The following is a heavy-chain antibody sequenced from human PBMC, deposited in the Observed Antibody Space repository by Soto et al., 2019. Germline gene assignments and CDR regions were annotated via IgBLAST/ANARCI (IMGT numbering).Heavy chain of an antibody. D-gene: IGHD6-25*01. V-gene: IGHV4-59*01. J-gene: IGHJ4*02. CDR1: GGSISSYY. Sequence: PSETLSLTCTVSGGSISSYYWSWIRQPPGKGLEWIGYIYYSGSTNYNPSLKSRVTISVDTSKNQFSLKLSSVTAADTAVYYCVRTYSSGYYFDYWGQGTLVTVSS. CDR3: VRTYSSGYYFDY. CDR2: IYYSGST.